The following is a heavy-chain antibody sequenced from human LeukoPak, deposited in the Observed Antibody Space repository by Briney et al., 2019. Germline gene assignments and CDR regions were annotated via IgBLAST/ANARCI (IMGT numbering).Heavy chain of an antibody. V-gene: IGHV4-59*11. CDR2: IYYSGST. CDR1: GGSISGHY. J-gene: IGHJ4*02. D-gene: IGHD6-19*01. Sequence: SETLSLTCTVSGGSISGHYWTWIRQPPGKGLEWIGYIYYSGSTNYNPSLKSRVTISVDTSKNQFSLKLSSVTAADTAVYYCARDLGAGMVYFDYWGQGTLVTASS. CDR3: ARDLGAGMVYFDY.